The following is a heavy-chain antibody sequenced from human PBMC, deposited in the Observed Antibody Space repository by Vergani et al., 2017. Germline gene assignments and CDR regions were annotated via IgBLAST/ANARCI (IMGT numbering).Heavy chain of an antibody. CDR1: GFRFDEFA. J-gene: IGHJ4*02. D-gene: IGHD3-22*01. Sequence: EEKLVESGGGLVQPGRSLRLSCEASGFRFDEFAMHWVRRVPGKGLEWVSGVSWNSETIRYADSVKGRFTISRDNAKNSLYLQMNSLRAEDTAVYYCASGVGDYYDSSGYYGTLDYWGQGTLVTVSS. V-gene: IGHV3-9*01. CDR3: ASGVGDYYDSSGYYGTLDY. CDR2: VSWNSETI.